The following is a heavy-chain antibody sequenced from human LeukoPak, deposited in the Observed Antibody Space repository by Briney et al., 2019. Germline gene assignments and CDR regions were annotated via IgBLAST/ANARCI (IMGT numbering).Heavy chain of an antibody. V-gene: IGHV1-69*04. CDR2: IIPVRGVT. CDR1: GGTFTAYV. J-gene: IGHJ3*02. CDR3: ARVRVRAIAATGDAFDI. Sequence: SVKVSCKVSGGTFTAYVLNWVRQAPGQGLEGMGRIIPVRGVTNYAQSLQDRVTITADKFTSTAYMELSSLRYEDTAVYYCARVRVRAIAATGDAFDIWGQGTLVTVSS. D-gene: IGHD6-13*01.